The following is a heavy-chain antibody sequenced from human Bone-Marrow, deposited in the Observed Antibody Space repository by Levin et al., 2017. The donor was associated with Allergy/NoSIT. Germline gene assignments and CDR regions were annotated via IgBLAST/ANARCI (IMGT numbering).Heavy chain of an antibody. CDR2: ISSSGTEI. D-gene: IGHD2-21*01. V-gene: IGHV3-21*01. CDR1: GFSFSSYF. Sequence: GGSLRLSCAASGFSFSSYFMIWVRQAPGKGLEWVSVISSSGTEIHHTDSMKGRLTISRDNDKNSLYLQMNSLRAEDTAIYFCATHQQGGEFDFWGQGTMVTVAS. CDR3: ATHQQGGEFDF. J-gene: IGHJ3*01.